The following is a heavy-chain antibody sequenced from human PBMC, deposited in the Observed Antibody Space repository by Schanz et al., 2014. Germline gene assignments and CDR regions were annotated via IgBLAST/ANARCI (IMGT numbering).Heavy chain of an antibody. D-gene: IGHD3-16*01. Sequence: EVQLVESGGGLAQPGGSLRLSCAASGITFSGYSMNWVRQAPGKGLEWVSYISGSSSTKYYADSVKGRFTISRDNGKKSLYLLLNSLRAEDTAVYYCVRDFGGVAFDIWGQGTLVTVSS. CDR2: ISGSSSTK. CDR1: GITFSGYS. V-gene: IGHV3-48*01. CDR3: VRDFGGVAFDI. J-gene: IGHJ3*02.